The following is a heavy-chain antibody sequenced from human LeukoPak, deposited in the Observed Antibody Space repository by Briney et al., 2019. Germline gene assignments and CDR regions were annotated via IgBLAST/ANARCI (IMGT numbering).Heavy chain of an antibody. CDR1: GFTFSYYS. J-gene: IGHJ4*02. Sequence: GGSLRLSCAASGFTFSYYSMNWVRQAPGKGLEWVSYISSSTGNIYYADSVRGRFTISRDNAKNSLYLQMNSLRAEDTAVYYCARDFEGFDYGLSVFDYWGQGTLVTVSS. D-gene: IGHD4-17*01. V-gene: IGHV3-48*01. CDR2: ISSSTGNI. CDR3: ARDFEGFDYGLSVFDY.